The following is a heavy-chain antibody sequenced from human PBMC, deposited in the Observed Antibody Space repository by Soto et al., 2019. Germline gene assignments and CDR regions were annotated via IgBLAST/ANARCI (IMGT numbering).Heavy chain of an antibody. CDR3: ARATGYRAHSGMDV. CDR1: GFTFSSYA. J-gene: IGHJ6*02. V-gene: IGHV3-48*02. CDR2: IGSGSATI. Sequence: EVQLVESGGGLVQPGGSLRLSCAASGFTFSSYAMNWVRQAPGKGLEWVSYIGSGSATIYYADSVKGRFTVSRDNAKNSLYLQMNSLRDEDTAVFYCARATGYRAHSGMDVWGQGTTVTVSS. D-gene: IGHD6-13*01.